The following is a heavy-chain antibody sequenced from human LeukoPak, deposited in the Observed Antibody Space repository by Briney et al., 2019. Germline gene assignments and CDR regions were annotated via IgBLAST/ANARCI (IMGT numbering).Heavy chain of an antibody. V-gene: IGHV1-2*02. CDR1: GYTFTGYY. CDR3: ARAAGIAVAGSGY. Sequence: WASVKVSCKASGYTFTGYYMHWVRQAPGQGLEWMGWINPNSGGTNYAQKFQGRVTMTRDTSISTAYMELSRLRSDDTAVYYCARAAGIAVAGSGYWGQGTLVTVSS. D-gene: IGHD6-19*01. CDR2: INPNSGGT. J-gene: IGHJ4*02.